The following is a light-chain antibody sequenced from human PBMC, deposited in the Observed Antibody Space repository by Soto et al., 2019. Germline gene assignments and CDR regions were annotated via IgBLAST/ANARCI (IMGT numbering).Light chain of an antibody. CDR3: HQYATLPKT. Sequence: EIVLTQSPGTLSLSPGERATLSCRASQSVSSTYFAWYQQKPGQAPRLLIYSASSRAAGIPDRFSGSGSGTDFTLTISRLEPEDFAVYYCHQYATLPKTFGQGTKVDIK. V-gene: IGKV3-20*01. CDR2: SAS. J-gene: IGKJ1*01. CDR1: QSVSSTY.